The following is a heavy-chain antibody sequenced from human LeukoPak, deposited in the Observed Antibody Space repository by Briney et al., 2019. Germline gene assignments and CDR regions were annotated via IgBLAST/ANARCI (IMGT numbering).Heavy chain of an antibody. CDR1: GFIFRRCA. D-gene: IGHD3-9*01. J-gene: IGHJ4*02. Sequence: GGSLRLSCAASGFIFRRCARSWVRQAPGKGLEWVSTVSGSGSHTNYTDSVKGRFTISRDNSKTTLYLQMNSLRAEDTAVYYCAKDMIGYYRPFEYWGQGTLVTVSS. CDR2: VSGSGSHT. V-gene: IGHV3-23*01. CDR3: AKDMIGYYRPFEY.